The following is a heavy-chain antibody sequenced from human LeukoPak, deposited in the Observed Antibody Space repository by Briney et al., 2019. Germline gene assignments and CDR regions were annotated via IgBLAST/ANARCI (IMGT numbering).Heavy chain of an antibody. CDR3: ARAVANWKNFDS. CDR1: GYTFTGYY. J-gene: IGHJ4*02. V-gene: IGHV1-2*02. CDR2: INPNSGGT. D-gene: IGHD1-1*01. Sequence: ALVKVSCKASGYTFTGYYMHWVRQAPGQGLEWMGWINPNSGGTNYAQTFQGRVTMTRDTSISTAYIELSRLRSDDTAVYYCARAVANWKNFDSWGQGTLVTVSS.